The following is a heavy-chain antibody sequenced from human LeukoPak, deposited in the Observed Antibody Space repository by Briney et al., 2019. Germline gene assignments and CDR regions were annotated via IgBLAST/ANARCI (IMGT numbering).Heavy chain of an antibody. Sequence: GGSLRLSCAASGFTFSRYAMHWVRQAPGKGLEWVATMSYDENKKYYADSVKGRFTISRDNAKNSLYLQMNSLRAEDTAVYYCAKDRGWLATDVSDIWGQGTRVTVSS. D-gene: IGHD6-19*01. CDR3: AKDRGWLATDVSDI. CDR1: GFTFSRYA. V-gene: IGHV3-30*18. J-gene: IGHJ3*02. CDR2: MSYDENKK.